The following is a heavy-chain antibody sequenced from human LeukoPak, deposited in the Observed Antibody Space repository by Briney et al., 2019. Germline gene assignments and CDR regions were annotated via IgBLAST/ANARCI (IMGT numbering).Heavy chain of an antibody. J-gene: IGHJ3*02. V-gene: IGHV3-23*01. CDR3: AKVSTQSRLRFLEGGGAFDI. Sequence: PGGSLRLSCAASGFTFRRYVMTWVRQAPGKGLEWVSAISGSGGSTYYADSVKGRFTISRDNSKNTLYLQMNSLRAEDTAVYYCAKVSTQSRLRFLEGGGAFDIWGQGTMVTVSS. D-gene: IGHD3-3*01. CDR2: ISGSGGST. CDR1: GFTFRRYV.